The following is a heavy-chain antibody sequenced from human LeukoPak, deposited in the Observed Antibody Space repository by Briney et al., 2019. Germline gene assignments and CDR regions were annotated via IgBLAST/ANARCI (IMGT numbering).Heavy chain of an antibody. V-gene: IGHV4-34*01. D-gene: IGHD3-22*01. Sequence: PSETLSLTCAVYGGSFSGYYWSWIRQPPGKGPEWIGEINHSGSTNYNPSLKSRVTISVGTSKNQFSLKLSSVTAADTAVYYCAREGDYYDSSGYEFDYGGQGTLVTVSS. CDR2: INHSGST. J-gene: IGHJ4*02. CDR3: AREGDYYDSSGYEFDY. CDR1: GGSFSGYY.